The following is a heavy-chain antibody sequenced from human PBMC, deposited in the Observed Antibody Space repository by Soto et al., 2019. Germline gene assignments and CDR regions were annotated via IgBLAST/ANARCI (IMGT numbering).Heavy chain of an antibody. J-gene: IGHJ5*02. CDR1: GFTFSSYS. CDR2: ISSSSSYI. Sequence: GGSLRLSCAASGFTFSSYSMNWVRQAPGKGLEWVSSISSSSSYIYYADSVKGRFTISRDNAKNSLYLQMNSLRAEDTAVYYCARELLGYCSGGSCQAAAWGQGTLVTVSS. V-gene: IGHV3-21*01. D-gene: IGHD2-15*01. CDR3: ARELLGYCSGGSCQAAA.